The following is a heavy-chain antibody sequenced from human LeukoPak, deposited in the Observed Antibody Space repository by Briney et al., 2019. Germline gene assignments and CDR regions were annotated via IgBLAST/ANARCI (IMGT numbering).Heavy chain of an antibody. J-gene: IGHJ4*02. D-gene: IGHD6-19*01. CDR1: GYTFTSYG. CDR2: INTNTGNP. CDR3: AREGIAVAGTFDY. Sequence: ASVKVSCKASGYTFTSYGICWMRQAPGQGLEWMGWINTNTGNPTYAQGFTGRFVFSLDTSVSTAYLQISSLKAEDTAVYYCAREGIAVAGTFDYWGQGTLVTVSS. V-gene: IGHV7-4-1*02.